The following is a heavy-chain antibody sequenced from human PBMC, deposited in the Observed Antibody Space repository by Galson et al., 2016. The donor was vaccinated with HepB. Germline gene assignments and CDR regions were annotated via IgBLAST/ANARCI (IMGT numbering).Heavy chain of an antibody. CDR1: GFVVSSTY. D-gene: IGHD6-6*01. CDR2: LYRDGFT. CDR3: ARDGRQDRGSIFDY. V-gene: IGHV3-66*01. Sequence: SLRLSCAASGFVVSSTYMAWVRQAPGRGLECVSLLYRDGFTYYADSVKGRFTISRDNPKNTFYLQMNSLRAHDTAVYYCARDGRQDRGSIFDYWGQGTLVTVSS. J-gene: IGHJ4*02.